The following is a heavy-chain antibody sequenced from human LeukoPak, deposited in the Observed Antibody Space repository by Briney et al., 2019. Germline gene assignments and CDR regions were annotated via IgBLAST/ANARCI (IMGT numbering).Heavy chain of an antibody. V-gene: IGHV3-7*03. CDR2: INSDGSEG. D-gene: IGHD4-11*01. CDR1: GFTFSGFW. CDR3: ARETVTVFDY. Sequence: GGSLRLSCAVSGFTFSGFWMSWSRQAPGKGLEWVASINSDGSEGYYADVVKGRFTISRDNAKNSLYLQINSLRAEDTAVYYCARETVTVFDYWGQGTLVTVSS. J-gene: IGHJ4*02.